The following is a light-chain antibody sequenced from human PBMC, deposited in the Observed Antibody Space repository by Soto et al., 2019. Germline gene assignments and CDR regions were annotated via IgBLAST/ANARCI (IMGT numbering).Light chain of an antibody. V-gene: IGKV2-30*02. J-gene: IGKJ1*01. CDR1: QSLVHSDGNTY. CDR3: MQGTHWPPT. Sequence: DVVMTQSPLSLPVTLGQPASISCWSSQSLVHSDGNTYLNWFHQRPGQSPRRLIYKVSIRDSGVPARCSSSGSGRDFTLKISRVETEDVGVDYCMQGTHWPPTFGQGTKVKI. CDR2: KVS.